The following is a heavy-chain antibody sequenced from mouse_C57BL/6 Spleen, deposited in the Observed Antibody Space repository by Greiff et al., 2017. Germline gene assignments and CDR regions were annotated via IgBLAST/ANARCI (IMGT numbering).Heavy chain of an antibody. D-gene: IGHD1-1*01. J-gene: IGHJ2*01. Sequence: EVMLVESGGGLVKPGGSLKLSCAASGFTFSDYGMHWVRQAPEKGLEWVAYISSGSSTIYYADTVKGRFTISRDNAKNTLFLQMTSLRSEDTAMYYCARRTTVVADFDYWGQGTTLTVSS. CDR3: ARRTTVVADFDY. CDR1: GFTFSDYG. V-gene: IGHV5-17*01. CDR2: ISSGSSTI.